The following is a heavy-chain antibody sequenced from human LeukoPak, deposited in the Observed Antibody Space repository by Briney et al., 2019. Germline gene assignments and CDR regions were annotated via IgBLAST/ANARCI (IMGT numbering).Heavy chain of an antibody. Sequence: SETLSLTCAVYGXSFSAYYCTWIRQPPGKGLEWIGEIDNRGDRNHNPSLKSRVSISLDTSKNQFSLKLSSVTAADTAVYYCARALASDGSGSYHYWGQGTLVTVSS. CDR3: ARALASDGSGSYHY. D-gene: IGHD3-10*01. CDR1: GXSFSAYY. CDR2: IDNRGDR. V-gene: IGHV4-34*01. J-gene: IGHJ4*02.